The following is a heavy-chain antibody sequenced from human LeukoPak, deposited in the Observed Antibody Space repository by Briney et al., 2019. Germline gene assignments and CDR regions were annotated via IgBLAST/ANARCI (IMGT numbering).Heavy chain of an antibody. CDR2: ISGSGGST. CDR3: AKVTTWLQQHNFDY. D-gene: IGHD5-24*01. V-gene: IGHV3-23*01. CDR1: GGTFSSYA. J-gene: IGHJ4*02. Sequence: ASVKVSCKASGGTFSSYAMSWVRQAPGKGLEWVSAISGSGGSTYYADSVKGRFTISRDNSKNTLYLQMNSLRAEDTAVYYCAKVTTWLQQHNFDYWGQGTLVTVSS.